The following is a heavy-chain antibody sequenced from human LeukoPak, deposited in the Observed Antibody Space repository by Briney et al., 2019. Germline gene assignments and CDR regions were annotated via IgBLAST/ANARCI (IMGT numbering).Heavy chain of an antibody. V-gene: IGHV4-4*07. D-gene: IGHD2-2*01. CDR3: AREVNCSSTSCYVRSRTIVGILRQTTKYYYYYYMDV. CDR2: IYTSDSH. J-gene: IGHJ6*03. Sequence: MASETLSLTCTVSGRPISSYYWSWIRQPAGKGLEWIGRIYTSDSHNYNPSLKSQVTIAVDKSKNQFSLKLSYVTAAATAVYYCAREVNCSSTSCYVRSRTIVGILRQTTKYYYYYYMDVWGKGTTVTLSS. CDR1: GRPISSYY.